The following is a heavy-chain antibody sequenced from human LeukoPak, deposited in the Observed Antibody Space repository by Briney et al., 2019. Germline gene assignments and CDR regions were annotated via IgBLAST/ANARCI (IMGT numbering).Heavy chain of an antibody. Sequence: TPSETLSLTCTVSGYSISSGYYWGWIRQPPGKGLEWIGSIYHSGSTYYNPSLESRVTISVDTSKNQFSLKLSSVTAADTAVYYCARDSSSSLCDYWGQGTLVTVSS. CDR3: ARDSSSSLCDY. CDR1: GYSISSGYY. V-gene: IGHV4-38-2*02. J-gene: IGHJ4*02. CDR2: IYHSGST. D-gene: IGHD6-6*01.